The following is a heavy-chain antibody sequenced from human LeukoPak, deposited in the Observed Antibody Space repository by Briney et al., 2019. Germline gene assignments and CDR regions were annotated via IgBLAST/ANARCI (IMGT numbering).Heavy chain of an antibody. V-gene: IGHV3-30*02. Sequence: PAGSLSLSCAASGFTFSSYGRHWVGQAPGKGLEWVAFIRYDGSNKYYADSVKGRFTISRDNSKNTLYLQMNSLRAEDTAVYYCAKDEHGDSGYEGAFDIWGQGTMVTVSS. J-gene: IGHJ3*02. D-gene: IGHD5-12*01. CDR2: IRYDGSNK. CDR1: GFTFSSYG. CDR3: AKDEHGDSGYEGAFDI.